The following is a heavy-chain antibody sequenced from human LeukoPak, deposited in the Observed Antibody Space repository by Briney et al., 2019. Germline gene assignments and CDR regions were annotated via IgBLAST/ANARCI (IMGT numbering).Heavy chain of an antibody. CDR3: ARAKDYDILTGREVDGMDV. D-gene: IGHD3-9*01. V-gene: IGHV1-69*06. J-gene: IGHJ6*04. CDR2: IIPIFGAA. CDR1: GGTFSSYA. Sequence: SVKVSCKASGGTFSSYAISWVRQAPGQGLEWMGGIIPIFGAANYAQKFQGRVTITADKSTSTAYMELSSLRSEDTAVYYCARAKDYDILTGREVDGMDVWGKGTTVTVSS.